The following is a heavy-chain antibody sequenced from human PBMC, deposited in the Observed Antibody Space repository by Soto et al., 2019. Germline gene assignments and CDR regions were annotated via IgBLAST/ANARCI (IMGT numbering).Heavy chain of an antibody. Sequence: QITLKESGPTLVKPTQTLPLTCTFSGLSLSTSGVGVGWIRQPPGKALEWLALIYWDDDKRYSPSLKSRLTITKDTSKNQVVLTMTNMDPVDTDTYYCAHKSYLNWFDPWGQGTLVTVSS. V-gene: IGHV2-5*02. CDR1: GLSLSTSGVG. J-gene: IGHJ5*02. CDR3: AHKSYLNWFDP. CDR2: IYWDDDK. D-gene: IGHD3-10*01.